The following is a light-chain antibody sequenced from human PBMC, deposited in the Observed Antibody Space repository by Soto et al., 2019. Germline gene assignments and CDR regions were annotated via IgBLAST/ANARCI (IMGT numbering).Light chain of an antibody. J-gene: IGLJ1*01. V-gene: IGLV2-14*01. CDR1: SSDVGGYNY. Sequence: QSVLTQPASVSGSPGQSITISCTGISSDVGGYNYVSWYQQHPGKAPKLMISEVSNRPSGVSNRFSGSKSGNTASLTISGLHAEDDADYYYSSYTSSSTLYVFGTGTKVTVL. CDR3: SSYTSSSTLYV. CDR2: EVS.